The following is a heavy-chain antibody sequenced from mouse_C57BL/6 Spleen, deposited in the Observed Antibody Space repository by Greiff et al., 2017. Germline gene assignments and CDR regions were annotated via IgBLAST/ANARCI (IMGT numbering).Heavy chain of an antibody. J-gene: IGHJ2*01. V-gene: IGHV14-2*01. CDR3: ARSGYYDYVYFGY. D-gene: IGHD2-4*01. CDR1: GFNIKDYY. Sequence: EVQLQQSGAELVKPGASVKLSCTASGFNIKDYYMHWVKQRTEKGLEWIGRIVPEDGETKYAPKFPGKATITADTSYNTAYLQLSSLTSEDTAVYYCARSGYYDYVYFGYWGQGTTLTVSS. CDR2: IVPEDGET.